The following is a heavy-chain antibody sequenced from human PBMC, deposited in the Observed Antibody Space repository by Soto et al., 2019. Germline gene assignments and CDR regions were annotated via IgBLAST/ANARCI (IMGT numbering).Heavy chain of an antibody. CDR2: ISSRSEYI. CDR1: GFTFGDYA. CDR3: ARDRQLGQDWFGT. V-gene: IGHV3-21*06. D-gene: IGHD6-13*01. J-gene: IGHJ5*02. Sequence: GGSLRLSCTASGFTFGDYAMSWVRQAPGTGLEWVSFISSRSEYIYYADSVKGRFNISRDNAKNSLYLQMNSLRGEDTAVYYWARDRQLGQDWFGTWGRGSLV.